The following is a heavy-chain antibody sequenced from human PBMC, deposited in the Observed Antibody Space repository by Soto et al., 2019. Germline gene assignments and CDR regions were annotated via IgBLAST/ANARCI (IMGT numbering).Heavy chain of an antibody. CDR1: SGSISSSNW. V-gene: IGHV4-4*02. Sequence: SETLSLTCAVSSGSISSSNWWSWVRQPPGKGLEWIGEIYHSGSTNYNPSLKSRVTISVDKSKNQFSLKLSSVTAADTAVYYCASLIGPHYYYYMDVWGKGTTVTVSS. CDR3: ASLIGPHYYYYMDV. D-gene: IGHD2-8*01. J-gene: IGHJ6*03. CDR2: IYHSGST.